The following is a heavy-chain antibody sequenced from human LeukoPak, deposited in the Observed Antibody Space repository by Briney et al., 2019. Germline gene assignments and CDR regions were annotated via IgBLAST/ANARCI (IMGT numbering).Heavy chain of an antibody. D-gene: IGHD3-16*01. V-gene: IGHV5-51*01. CDR3: ARLGLYDYVSY. J-gene: IGHJ4*02. CDR2: IYPGDSDT. Sequence: GESLKISCKGSGYNFTNYWIGGVRQMPGKGLEWMGIIYPGDSDTRYSPSFQGQVTISVDKSISTAYLQWSGLKASDTAMYYCARLGLYDYVSYWGRGTLVTVSS. CDR1: GYNFTNYW.